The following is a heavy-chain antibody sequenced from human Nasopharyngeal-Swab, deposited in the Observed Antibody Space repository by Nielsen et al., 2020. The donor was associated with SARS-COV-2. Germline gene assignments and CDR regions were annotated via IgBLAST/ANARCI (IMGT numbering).Heavy chain of an antibody. CDR1: GFTFSSYD. CDR3: ARANLGYYYGSGSYAFDI. J-gene: IGHJ3*02. CDR2: IGTAGDT. V-gene: IGHV3-13*01. D-gene: IGHD3-10*01. Sequence: GESLKISCAASGFTFSSYDMHWVRQATGKGLEWVSAIGTAGDTYYPGSVKGRFTISRENAKNSLYLQMNSLKAGDTAVYYCARANLGYYYGSGSYAFDIWGQGTRVTVSS.